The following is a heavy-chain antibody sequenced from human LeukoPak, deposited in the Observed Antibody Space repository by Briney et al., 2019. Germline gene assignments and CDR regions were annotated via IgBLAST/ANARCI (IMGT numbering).Heavy chain of an antibody. V-gene: IGHV3-7*01. CDR1: EFGFSSST. D-gene: IGHD3-16*01. CDR3: VVGGAGGGHFPN. CDR2: MKEDGSDE. J-gene: IGHJ1*01. Sequence: GGSLRLSCAAHEFGFSSSTMSWVRQAAGKGLEWVAKMKEDGSDEEYVDAVKGRFTISRDNAKNSLYLQMNSLRPEDTAVYFCVVGGAGGGHFPNWGQGSLVIVSS.